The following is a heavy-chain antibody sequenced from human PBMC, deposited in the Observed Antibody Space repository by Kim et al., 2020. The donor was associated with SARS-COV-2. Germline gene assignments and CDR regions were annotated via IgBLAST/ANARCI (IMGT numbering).Heavy chain of an antibody. CDR2: IYYSGST. Sequence: SETLSLTCTVSGGSISSGDYYWSWIRQPPGKGLEWIGYIYYSGSTYYNPSLKSRVTISVDTSKNQFSLKLSSVTAADTAVYYCARGWGGDIVVVPAEVSHWFDPWGQGTLVTVSS. CDR3: ARGWGGDIVVVPAEVSHWFDP. D-gene: IGHD2-2*01. J-gene: IGHJ5*02. V-gene: IGHV4-30-4*01. CDR1: GGSISSGDYY.